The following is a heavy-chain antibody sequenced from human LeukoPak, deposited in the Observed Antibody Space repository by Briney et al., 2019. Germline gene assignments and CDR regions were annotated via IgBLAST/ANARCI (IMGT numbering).Heavy chain of an antibody. CDR3: ARGATIFRRLDY. J-gene: IGHJ4*02. CDR2: IYYSGST. V-gene: IGHV4-30-4*01. D-gene: IGHD3-9*01. CDR1: GGSISSGDYY. Sequence: PWETLSLTCTVSGGSISSGDYYWSWIRQPPGKGLEWIGYIYYSGSTYYNPSLKSRVTISVDTSKNQFSLKLSSVTAADTAVYYCARGATIFRRLDYWGQGTLVTVSS.